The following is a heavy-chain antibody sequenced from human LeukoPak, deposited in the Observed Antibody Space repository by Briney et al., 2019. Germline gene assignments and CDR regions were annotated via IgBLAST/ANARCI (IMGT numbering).Heavy chain of an antibody. V-gene: IGHV4-34*01. CDR1: GGSFSGYY. CDR2: INHSGST. Sequence: SEPLSLTCAVYGGSFSGYYWSWIRQPPGKGLEWIGEINHSGSTNYNPSLKSRVTISVDTSKNQFSLKLSSVTAADTAVYYCARSGGMKWELYYYYYGMDVWGQGTTVTVSS. D-gene: IGHD1-26*01. CDR3: ARSGGMKWELYYYYYGMDV. J-gene: IGHJ6*02.